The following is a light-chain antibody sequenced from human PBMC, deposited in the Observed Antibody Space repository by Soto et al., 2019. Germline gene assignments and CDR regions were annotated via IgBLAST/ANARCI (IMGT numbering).Light chain of an antibody. Sequence: QSVLTQPASVSGSPGQSITISCTGTSSDVGSYNLVSWYQQHPGKAPKLMIYEGSKRPSGVSNRFSGSKSGNTASLTISGLQAEDEADYYCCSYAGSSTLCVFGTGTKVTLL. CDR3: CSYAGSSTLCV. J-gene: IGLJ1*01. V-gene: IGLV2-23*01. CDR1: SSDVGSYNL. CDR2: EGS.